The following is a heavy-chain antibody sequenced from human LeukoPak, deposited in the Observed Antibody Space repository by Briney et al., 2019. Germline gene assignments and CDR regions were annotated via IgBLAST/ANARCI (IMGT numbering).Heavy chain of an antibody. V-gene: IGHV4-39*07. CDR3: ARSMTTGVEAYYYYGMEV. J-gene: IGHJ6*02. D-gene: IGHD1-1*01. CDR2: IYYSGST. CDR1: GGSISSSSYY. Sequence: SETLSLTCTVSGGSISSSSYYWGWIRQPPGKGLEWIGSIYYSGSTYYNPSLKSRVTISVDTSKNQFSLKLSSVTAADTAVYFCARSMTTGVEAYYYYGMEVWGQGTRVTVS.